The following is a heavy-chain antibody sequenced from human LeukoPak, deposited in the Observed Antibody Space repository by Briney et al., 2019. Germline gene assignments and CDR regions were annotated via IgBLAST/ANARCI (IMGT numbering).Heavy chain of an antibody. Sequence: ASVTVSFKSSGYTFTDYYMHWVRQAPGQGLAWMGWINPNSGGTNYAQKFQGRVTMTRDTSISTAYMELSRLTSDDTAVYYCAREPVDTPMVTSFDYWGQGTLVTVSS. CDR3: AREPVDTPMVTSFDY. J-gene: IGHJ4*02. CDR1: GYTFTDYY. CDR2: INPNSGGT. V-gene: IGHV1-2*02. D-gene: IGHD5-18*01.